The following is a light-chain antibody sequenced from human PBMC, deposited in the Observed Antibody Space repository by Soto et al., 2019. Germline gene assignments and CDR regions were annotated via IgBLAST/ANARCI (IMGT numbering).Light chain of an antibody. CDR2: EAS. Sequence: QSALTQPASVSESPGQSITISCTGTSNGIGNDNFVSWYQQHPGKAPKLLIYEASERPSGVSNRFSGSKSGYTASLTISGLQAEDEADYYCCEYAGKGIFYVFGPGTKVTVL. CDR3: CEYAGKGIFYV. V-gene: IGLV2-23*01. J-gene: IGLJ1*01. CDR1: SNGIGNDNF.